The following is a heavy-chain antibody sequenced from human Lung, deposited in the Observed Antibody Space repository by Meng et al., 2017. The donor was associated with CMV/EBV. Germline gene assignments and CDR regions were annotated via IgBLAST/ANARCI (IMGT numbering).Heavy chain of an antibody. Sequence: ASVXVSXKASGYTFTGYYMHWVRQAPGQGLEWMGWINPNSGGTNYAQKFQGRVTMTRDTSISTAYMELSRLRSDDTAVYYCARNERLTKDIVVVPAAGGLWFDXGQGXLVTVSS. CDR3: ARNERLTKDIVVVPAAGGLWFD. CDR2: INPNSGGT. V-gene: IGHV1-2*02. D-gene: IGHD2-2*01. CDR1: GYTFTGYY. J-gene: IGHJ4*02.